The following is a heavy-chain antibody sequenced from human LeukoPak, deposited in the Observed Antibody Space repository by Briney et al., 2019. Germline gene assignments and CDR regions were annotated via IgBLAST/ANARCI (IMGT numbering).Heavy chain of an antibody. D-gene: IGHD1-26*01. J-gene: IGHJ3*02. CDR3: ARGSSGSYSLDAFDI. Sequence: GGSLRLSCAASGFTFSSYWMSWVRQAPGKGLEWVANIKQDGSEKYYVDSVKGRFTISRDNAKNSLYLQMNSLRAEDTALYYCARGSSGSYSLDAFDIWGQGTMVTVSS. CDR1: GFTFSSYW. V-gene: IGHV3-7*03. CDR2: IKQDGSEK.